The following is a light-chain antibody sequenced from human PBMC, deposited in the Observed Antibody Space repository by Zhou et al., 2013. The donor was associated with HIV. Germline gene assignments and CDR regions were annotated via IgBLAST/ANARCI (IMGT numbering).Light chain of an antibody. CDR1: QHIRTS. CDR3: QQYDTYPFT. J-gene: IGKJ4*01. CDR2: GAS. Sequence: AIRMTQSPSSLSASTGDTVNITCQTSQHIRTSLAWYRQKPERAPELLIYGASNLHRGVPSRFSGSGSGTGFTLTISCLQSEDLATFYCQQYDTYPFTFGGGTKGGHQT. V-gene: IGKV1-8*01.